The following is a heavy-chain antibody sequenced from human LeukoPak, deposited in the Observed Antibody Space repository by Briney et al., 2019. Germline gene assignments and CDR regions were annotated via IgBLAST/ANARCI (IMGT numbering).Heavy chain of an antibody. J-gene: IGHJ4*02. V-gene: IGHV4-59*08. CDR1: GGSLSHYY. D-gene: IGHD3-10*01. CDR2: IYYNGGA. CDR3: AKGSGSYSFDY. Sequence: SETLSLTCSVSGGSLSHYYWSWIRQSPERGLEWIANIYYNGGANYNPSLKSRVTISVDTSKNQFSLKLNSVTAADAALYYCAKGSGSYSFDYWGQGTLVTVSS.